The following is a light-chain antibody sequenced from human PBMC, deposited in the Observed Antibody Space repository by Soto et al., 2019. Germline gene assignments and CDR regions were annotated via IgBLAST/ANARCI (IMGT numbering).Light chain of an antibody. Sequence: DIQLTQSPSFLSASVGDRVTITCRASQGISSYLAWYQQKPGKAPKLLIYAASTLPNGVPSRFSGSGSGTGFTLTISSLQPEDFAIYYCQQLNNYPITFGQGTRLEIK. CDR2: AAS. J-gene: IGKJ5*01. V-gene: IGKV1-9*01. CDR1: QGISSY. CDR3: QQLNNYPIT.